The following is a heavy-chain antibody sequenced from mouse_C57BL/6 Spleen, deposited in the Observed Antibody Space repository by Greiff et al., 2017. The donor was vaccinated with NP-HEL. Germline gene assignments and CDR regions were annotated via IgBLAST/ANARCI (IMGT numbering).Heavy chain of an antibody. CDR1: GFSLTSYG. V-gene: IGHV2-5*01. D-gene: IGHD1-1*01. Sequence: QVQLKESGPGLVQPSQSLSITCTVSGFSLTSYGVHWVRQSPGKGLEWLGVIWRGGSTDYNAAFMSRLSITKDNSKSQVFFKMNSLQADDTAIYYCAIHYGSSHYAMDYWGQGTSVTVSS. CDR3: AIHYGSSHYAMDY. J-gene: IGHJ4*01. CDR2: IWRGGST.